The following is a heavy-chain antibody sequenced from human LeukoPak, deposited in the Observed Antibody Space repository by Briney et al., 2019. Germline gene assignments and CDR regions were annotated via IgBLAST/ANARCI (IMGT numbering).Heavy chain of an antibody. J-gene: IGHJ6*03. Sequence: SETLSLXCTXXGXXIXSXYWSWIRQPPGKGLEWIGYIYYSGSTNYNPSLKSRVTISVDTSKNQFSLKLSSVTAADTAVYYCARVGTANYYYYMDVWGKGTTVTVSS. CDR3: ARVGTANYYYYMDV. CDR1: GXXIXSXY. CDR2: IYYSGST. V-gene: IGHV4-59*01.